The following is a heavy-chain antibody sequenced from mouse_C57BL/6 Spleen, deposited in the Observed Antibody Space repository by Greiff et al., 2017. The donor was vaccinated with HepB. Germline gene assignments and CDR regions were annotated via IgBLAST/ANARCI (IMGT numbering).Heavy chain of an antibody. D-gene: IGHD1-1*01. J-gene: IGHJ1*03. V-gene: IGHV1-26*01. Sequence: VQLQHSGPELVKPGASVKISCKASGYTFTDYYMNWVKQSHGKSLEWIGDINPNNGGTSYNQKFKGKATLTVDKSSSTAYMELRSLTSEDSAVYYCARWKVSTVVANWYFDVWGTGTTVTVSS. CDR1: GYTFTDYY. CDR3: ARWKVSTVVANWYFDV. CDR2: INPNNGGT.